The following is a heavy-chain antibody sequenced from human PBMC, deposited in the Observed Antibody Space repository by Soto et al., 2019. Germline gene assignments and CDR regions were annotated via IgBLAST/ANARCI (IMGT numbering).Heavy chain of an antibody. CDR3: ARGHYDFWSGYFATIDY. V-gene: IGHV4-30-4*08. Sequence: SETLSLTCTVSYGSISSGAYYWSWIRQHPGKGLEWSGYIYYSGSTNYNPSLKSRVTISADTSKNQFSLKLSSVTAADSAVYYCARGHYDFWSGYFATIDYWGQGTLVTVSS. J-gene: IGHJ4*02. CDR1: YGSISSGAYY. CDR2: IYYSGST. D-gene: IGHD3-3*01.